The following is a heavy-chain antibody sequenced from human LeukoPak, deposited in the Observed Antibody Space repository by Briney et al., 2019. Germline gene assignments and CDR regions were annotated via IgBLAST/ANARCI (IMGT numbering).Heavy chain of an antibody. Sequence: PRGSLIVSCAASGFRFSDSWMTWVRQTPGKGLQWVASIHEDAGEKQYVESVRGRFTISRDNAKNSLYLQMNSLRVEDTAVYYCASSKDHYCHYWGQGTLVPVSS. CDR2: IHEDAGEK. J-gene: IGHJ4*02. V-gene: IGHV3-7*05. CDR3: ASSKDHYCHY. CDR1: GFRFSDSW.